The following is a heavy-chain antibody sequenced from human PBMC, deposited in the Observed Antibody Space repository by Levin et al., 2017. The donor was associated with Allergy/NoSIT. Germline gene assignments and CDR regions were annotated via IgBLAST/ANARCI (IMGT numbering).Heavy chain of an antibody. CDR3: ARVVYSGSSYYFGY. V-gene: IGHV3-20*01. D-gene: IGHD1-26*01. J-gene: IGHJ4*02. CDR2: INWNGGST. Sequence: GESLKISCAASGFIFDNYGMSWVRQAPGKGLEWVSGINWNGGSTGYADSVKGRFTISRDNAKNSLYLQMNSLGAEDTALYHCARVVYSGSSYYFGYWGQGTLVTVSS. CDR1: GFIFDNYG.